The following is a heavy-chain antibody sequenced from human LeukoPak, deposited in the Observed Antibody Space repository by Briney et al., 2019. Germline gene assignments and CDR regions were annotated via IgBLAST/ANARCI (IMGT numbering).Heavy chain of an antibody. CDR3: ARDCSGGSCYGAFDI. V-gene: IGHV4-30-4*01. CDR1: GASIGSGDYY. D-gene: IGHD2-15*01. Sequence: SQTLSLTCTVSGASIGSGDYYGSWIRHPPGKGLEGMGYIYDSGSTYYNPSLKSRITISVDTSENRFSLKLSSVTATDTAVYYCARDCSGGSCYGAFDIWGQGTMVTVSS. CDR2: IYDSGST. J-gene: IGHJ3*02.